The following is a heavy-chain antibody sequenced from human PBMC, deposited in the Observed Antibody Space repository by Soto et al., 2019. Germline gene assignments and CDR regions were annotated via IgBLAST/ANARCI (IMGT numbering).Heavy chain of an antibody. CDR3: ARDRVESGYPEYFQH. CDR1: GFTVSSNY. V-gene: IGHV3-53*01. D-gene: IGHD3-22*01. J-gene: IGHJ1*01. Sequence: EVQLVESGGGLIQPGGSLRLSCADSGFTVSSNYMSWVRQAPGKGLEWVSVIYSGGSTYYADSVKGRFTISSDNSKNTLYLQMNSLRADDTAVYYCARDRVESGYPEYFQHWGQGTLVTVSS. CDR2: IYSGGST.